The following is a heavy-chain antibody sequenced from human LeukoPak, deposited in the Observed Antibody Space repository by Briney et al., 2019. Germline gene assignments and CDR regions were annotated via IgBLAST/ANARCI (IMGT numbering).Heavy chain of an antibody. D-gene: IGHD6-19*01. J-gene: IGHJ4*02. CDR2: IYHSGST. V-gene: IGHV4-38-2*02. Sequence: SETLSLTCAVSGYSISSGYYWGWIRQPPGKGLEWIGSIYHSGSTYYNPSLKSRVTTSVDTSKNQFSLKLSSVTAADTAAYYCARDRRFAVAGIRGPDYWGQGTLVTVSS. CDR1: GYSISSGYY. CDR3: ARDRRFAVAGIRGPDY.